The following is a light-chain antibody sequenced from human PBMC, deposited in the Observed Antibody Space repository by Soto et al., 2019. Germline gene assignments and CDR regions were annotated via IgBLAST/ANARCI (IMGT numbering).Light chain of an antibody. CDR1: QSVSDW. CDR2: DTS. J-gene: IGKJ1*01. Sequence: IQMTQSPSTLSASVEDRFTITFRASQSVSDWLAWYQQKPGNPPKLLIYDTSRLESAVPSRFSASGSGTEFTLTISGLQPDDFATYYCHQYNSYTWTFGQGTKVDI. V-gene: IGKV1-5*01. CDR3: HQYNSYTWT.